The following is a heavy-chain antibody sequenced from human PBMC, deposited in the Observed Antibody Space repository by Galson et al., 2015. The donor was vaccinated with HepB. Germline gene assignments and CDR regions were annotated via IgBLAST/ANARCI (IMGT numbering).Heavy chain of an antibody. Sequence: ISSSYYWGWIRQPPGKGLEWIGSMSHSGITYYNPSLKSRVTISVDTSKNQFSPKVNSVTAADTAVYYCAGRSGSYYFASWGQGTLVTVSS. CDR2: MSHSGIT. CDR1: ISSSYY. J-gene: IGHJ4*02. D-gene: IGHD3-10*01. V-gene: IGHV4-38-2*01. CDR3: AGRSGSYYFAS.